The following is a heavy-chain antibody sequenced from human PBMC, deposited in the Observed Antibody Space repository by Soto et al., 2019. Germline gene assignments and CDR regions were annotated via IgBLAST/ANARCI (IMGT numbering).Heavy chain of an antibody. CDR3: ARLDYYDSSGIPNWFDP. CDR2: IYHSGST. V-gene: IGHV4-30-2*03. CDR1: GGSISSGGYS. D-gene: IGHD3-22*01. Sequence: PSETLSLTCAVSGGSISSGGYSWSWIRQPPGKGLEWIGYIYHSGSTYYNPSLKSRVTISVDTSKNQFSLKLSSVTAADTAVYYCARLDYYDSSGIPNWFDPWGQGTLVTVSS. J-gene: IGHJ5*02.